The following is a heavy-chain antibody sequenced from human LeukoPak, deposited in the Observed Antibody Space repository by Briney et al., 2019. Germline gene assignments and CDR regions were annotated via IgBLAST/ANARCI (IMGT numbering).Heavy chain of an antibody. J-gene: IGHJ3*02. V-gene: IGHV3-48*03. D-gene: IGHD3-10*01. CDR1: GFTFSSYE. Sequence: PGGSLRLSCAASGFTFSSYEMNWVRQAPRKGLEWVSYISSSGSTIYYADSVKGRFTISRDDAKNSLYLQMNSLRAEDTAVYYCAREELLFGELSVAACDIWGQGTMVTVSS. CDR3: AREELLFGELSVAACDI. CDR2: ISSSGSTI.